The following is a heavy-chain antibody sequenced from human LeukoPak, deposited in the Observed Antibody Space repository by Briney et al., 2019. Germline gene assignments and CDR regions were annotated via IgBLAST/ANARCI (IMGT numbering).Heavy chain of an antibody. CDR2: IYYSGST. V-gene: IGHV4-61*01. CDR3: ARGSSALKNAFHI. CDR1: GCSVSSGSYY. D-gene: IGHD3-10*01. J-gene: IGHJ3*02. Sequence: SETLSLTCTVSGCSVSSGSYYWSWIRQPPGKGLEWIGYIYYSGSTNYNPSLKSRVTISVDTSKNQFSLKLSSVTAADTAVYYCARGSSALKNAFHIWGQGTMVTVSS.